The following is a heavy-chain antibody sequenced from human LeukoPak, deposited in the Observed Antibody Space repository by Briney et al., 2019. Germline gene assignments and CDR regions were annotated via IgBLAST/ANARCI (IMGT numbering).Heavy chain of an antibody. V-gene: IGHV4-59*01. D-gene: IGHD3-10*01. CDR3: ARDPDYYCSGSRFGY. CDR1: DGSISSYY. Sequence: SETLSLTCTASDGSISSYYWNWIRQPPGKGLEWIGYIYYTGSTNYNPSLKRRVTISVDTSKNQFSLELSSVTAADTRVYYCARDPDYYCSGSRFGYWGQGTPVTVSS. CDR2: IYYTGST. J-gene: IGHJ4*02.